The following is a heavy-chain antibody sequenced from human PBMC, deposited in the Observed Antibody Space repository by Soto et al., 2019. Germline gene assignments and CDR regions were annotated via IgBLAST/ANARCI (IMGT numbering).Heavy chain of an antibody. V-gene: IGHV4-30-2*01. CDR1: GGSISIGGYS. Sequence: PSETLSVTCAVSGGSISIGGYSWRCIRQPPGKGLEWIGYIYHSGSTYYNPSLKSRVTISVDRSKNQFSLKLSSVTAADTAVYYCARVHYYDSSGYYYTLFDPWGQGTLVTVSS. CDR3: ARVHYYDSSGYYYTLFDP. J-gene: IGHJ5*02. CDR2: IYHSGST. D-gene: IGHD3-22*01.